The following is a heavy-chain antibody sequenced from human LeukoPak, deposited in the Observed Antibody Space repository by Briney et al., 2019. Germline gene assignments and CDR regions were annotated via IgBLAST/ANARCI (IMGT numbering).Heavy chain of an antibody. CDR2: IYYSGST. V-gene: IGHV4-31*11. J-gene: IGHJ4*02. CDR1: GGSFSGYY. CDR3: ASGHSDYGSQIDY. Sequence: PSETLSLTCAVYGGSFSGYYWSWIRQHPGKGLEWIGYIYYSGSTYYNPSLKSRVTISVDTSKNQFSLKLSSVTAADTAVYYCASGHSDYGSQIDYWGQGTLVTVSS. D-gene: IGHD5-12*01.